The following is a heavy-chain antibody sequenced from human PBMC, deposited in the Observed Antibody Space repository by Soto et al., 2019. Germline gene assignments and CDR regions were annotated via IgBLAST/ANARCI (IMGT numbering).Heavy chain of an antibody. CDR2: IIPIFGTA. CDR1: GGTFSSYA. CDR3: ARAIVVVVAATRHNWFDP. D-gene: IGHD2-15*01. V-gene: IGHV1-69*01. Sequence: QVQLVQSGAEVKKPGSSVKVSCKASGGTFSSYAISWVRQAPGQGLEWMGGIIPIFGTANYAQKFQGRVTITADESTSTAYMELSSLRSEDTAVYYWARAIVVVVAATRHNWFDPWGQGTLVTVSS. J-gene: IGHJ5*02.